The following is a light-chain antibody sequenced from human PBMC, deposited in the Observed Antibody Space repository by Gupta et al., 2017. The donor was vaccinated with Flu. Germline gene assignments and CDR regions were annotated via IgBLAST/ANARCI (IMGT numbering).Light chain of an antibody. V-gene: IGLV3-1*01. CDR2: EDK. J-gene: IGLJ3*02. Sequence: TCGDQQKPGQVLVLVIYEDKKRTAGTPERFSGSNSGNTATLTISGTQAMDEYDYDWQAGDSSTDVFGGGTKLTVL. CDR3: QAGDSSTDV.